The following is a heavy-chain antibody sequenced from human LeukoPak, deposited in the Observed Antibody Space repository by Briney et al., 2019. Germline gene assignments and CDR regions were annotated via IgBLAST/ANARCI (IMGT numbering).Heavy chain of an antibody. J-gene: IGHJ6*03. V-gene: IGHV1-69*05. Sequence: SSVKVSCKASGGTFSSYAISGVRQAPGQGLEGVGVIIPMFGRSNCAQKFQGRVTITTDRYTSKPSMDLNSLRAGDTHAYDCSRAGKWNYSDSYYMEVWGKGTPVSVSS. CDR3: SRAGKWNYSDSYYMEV. CDR2: IIPMFGRS. D-gene: IGHD1-7*01. CDR1: GGTFSSYA.